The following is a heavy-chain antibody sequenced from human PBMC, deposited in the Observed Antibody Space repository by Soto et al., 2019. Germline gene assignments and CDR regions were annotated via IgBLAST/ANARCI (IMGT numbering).Heavy chain of an antibody. Sequence: GGSLRLSCVASGFTFNRFWMSWVRQAPGKGLEWVANIKQDGSEKNYVDFVKGRFTISGDNAKNSLFLQMSSLRADDTAVYYCARDLAGLDYWGQGTLVTVSS. J-gene: IGHJ4*02. V-gene: IGHV3-7*05. CDR2: IKQDGSEK. CDR3: ARDLAGLDY. CDR1: GFTFNRFW.